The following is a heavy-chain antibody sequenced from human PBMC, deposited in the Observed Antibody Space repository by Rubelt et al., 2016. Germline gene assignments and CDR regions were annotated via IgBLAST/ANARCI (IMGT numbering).Heavy chain of an antibody. CDR3: AKAASCSSTSCQYFDY. D-gene: IGHD2-2*01. V-gene: IGHV3-23*01. J-gene: IGHJ4*02. Sequence: GGGLVKPGGSLTLSCAASGFTFSSYAMSWVRQAPGKGLEWVSAISGSGGSTYYADSVKGRFSISRDNSKNTLYLQMNSLRAEDTAVYYCAKAASCSSTSCQYFDYWGQGTLVTVSS. CDR2: ISGSGGST. CDR1: GFTFSSYA.